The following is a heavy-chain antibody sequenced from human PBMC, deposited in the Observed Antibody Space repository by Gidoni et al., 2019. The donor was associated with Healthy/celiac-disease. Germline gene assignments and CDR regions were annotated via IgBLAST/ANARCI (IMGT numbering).Heavy chain of an antibody. CDR3: ARDWKYDDILTGYYPSDLFDY. V-gene: IGHV3-30*04. CDR2: ITYDGRNK. Sequence: QVQLVESGGGVVPPGSSLRLSFAASGFTFSRYALHWVRQAPGKGLEWVAGITYDGRNKDYADSVKGRVTISRDNSKNTLYMQRNSLRAEDTAVYYWARDWKYDDILTGYYPSDLFDYWGQGTLVTVSS. D-gene: IGHD3-9*01. J-gene: IGHJ4*02. CDR1: GFTFSRYA.